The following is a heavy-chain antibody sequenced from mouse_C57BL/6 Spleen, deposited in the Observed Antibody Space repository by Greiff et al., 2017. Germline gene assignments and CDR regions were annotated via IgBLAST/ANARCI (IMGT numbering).Heavy chain of an antibody. CDR3: ARRHFDV. Sequence: QVQLKESGAELMKPGASVKLSCKATGYTFTGYWIEWVKQRPGHGLEWIGEILPGSGSTNYNAKFKGKATFTADTSSNTAYMQLRSLTTEDSAIYYCARRHFDVWGTGTTVTVSS. J-gene: IGHJ1*03. CDR1: GYTFTGYW. V-gene: IGHV1-9*01. CDR2: ILPGSGST.